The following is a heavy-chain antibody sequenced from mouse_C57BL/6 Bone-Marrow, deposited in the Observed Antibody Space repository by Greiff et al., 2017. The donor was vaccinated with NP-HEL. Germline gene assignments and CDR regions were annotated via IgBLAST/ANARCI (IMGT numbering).Heavy chain of an antibody. CDR2: IDPSDSYT. V-gene: IGHV1-50*01. CDR3: ARSGDYDDYAMDY. D-gene: IGHD2-4*01. J-gene: IGHJ4*01. Sequence: QVQLQQPGAELVKPGASVKLSCKASGYTFTSYWMPWVKQRPGQGLEWIGEIDPSDSYTNYNQKFKGKATLTVDTSSSTAYMQLSSLTSEDSAVYYCARSGDYDDYAMDYWGQGTSVTVSS. CDR1: GYTFTSYW.